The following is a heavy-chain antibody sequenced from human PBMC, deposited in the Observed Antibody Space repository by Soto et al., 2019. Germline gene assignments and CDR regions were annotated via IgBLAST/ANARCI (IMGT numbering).Heavy chain of an antibody. CDR2: ISAHSGDT. CDR3: ARTSTMRFVAPAH. Sequence: ASVKVSCKASGYTFTNYGSNGVRRAPGRGLEWMGWISAHSGDTKYAERFRDRVTMTTDTSTSTTYLELSSLTCGDTAVYYCARTSTMRFVAPAHWGQGTLVTVSS. V-gene: IGHV1-18*01. J-gene: IGHJ1*01. CDR1: GYTFTNYG. D-gene: IGHD3-3*01.